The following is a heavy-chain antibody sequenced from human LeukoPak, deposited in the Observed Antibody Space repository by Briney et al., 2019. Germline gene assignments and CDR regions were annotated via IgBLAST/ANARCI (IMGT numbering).Heavy chain of an antibody. J-gene: IGHJ4*02. Sequence: GGSLRLSCAASGFTFSSYNMNWVRQAPGKGLEWVSSISSSSTYIYYADSMKGRFTISRDNSKNTLYLDMNSLRAGDTAVYYCARERDDNDDPGPIDYWGQGTLVTVSS. V-gene: IGHV3-21*01. D-gene: IGHD1-1*01. CDR1: GFTFSSYN. CDR2: ISSSSTYI. CDR3: ARERDDNDDPGPIDY.